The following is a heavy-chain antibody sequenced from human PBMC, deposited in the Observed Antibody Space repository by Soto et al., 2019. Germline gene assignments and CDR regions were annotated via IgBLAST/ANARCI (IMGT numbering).Heavy chain of an antibody. CDR3: ATLWWARATVVTHGDAFDI. CDR2: INAGNGNT. J-gene: IGHJ3*02. Sequence: ASVKVSCKASGYTFTSYAMHWVRQAPGQRLEWMGWINAGNGNTKYSQKFQGRVTITRDTSASTAYMELSSLRSEDTAVYYCATLWWARATVVTHGDAFDIWGQGTMVTVS. V-gene: IGHV1-3*01. CDR1: GYTFTSYA. D-gene: IGHD2-21*01.